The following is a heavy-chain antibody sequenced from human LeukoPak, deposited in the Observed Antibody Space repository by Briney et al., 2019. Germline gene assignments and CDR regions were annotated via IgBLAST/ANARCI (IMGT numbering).Heavy chain of an antibody. CDR2: ISSSGGTI. CDR3: ATPPRGWLPDDY. V-gene: IGHV3-11*01. D-gene: IGHD5-24*01. J-gene: IGHJ4*02. CDR1: GFTFSDYY. Sequence: GGSLRLSCAASGFTFSDYYMSWIRQAPGKGLEWVSYISSSGGTIYYADSVKGRFTISRDNAKNSLYLQMNSLRAEDTAVYYCATPPRGWLPDDYWGQGTLVTVSS.